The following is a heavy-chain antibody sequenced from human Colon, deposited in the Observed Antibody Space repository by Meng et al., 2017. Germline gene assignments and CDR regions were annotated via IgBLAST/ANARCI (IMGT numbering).Heavy chain of an antibody. D-gene: IGHD3-22*01. CDR3: ARLYYEGYFDY. CDR1: GFTFDDYG. Sequence: SCAASGFTFDDYGMSWVRQAPGKGLEWVSGINWNGGSTGYADSVKGRFTISRDNAKNSLYLQMNSLRAEDTALYYCARLYYEGYFDYWGQGTLVTVSS. J-gene: IGHJ4*02. V-gene: IGHV3-20*04. CDR2: INWNGGST.